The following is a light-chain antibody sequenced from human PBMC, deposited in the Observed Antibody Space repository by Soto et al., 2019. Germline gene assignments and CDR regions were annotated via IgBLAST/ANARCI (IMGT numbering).Light chain of an antibody. CDR2: GAS. Sequence: EIVMTQSPATLSVSPGERATLSCRASQSVSSNLAWYQQKPGQAPRLLIYGASTRATGIPARFSGSGSGTEFTLTFIRLQSEDTAVYYCQQYNNWPRITFVQGTRLEIK. V-gene: IGKV3-15*01. CDR3: QQYNNWPRIT. CDR1: QSVSSN. J-gene: IGKJ5*01.